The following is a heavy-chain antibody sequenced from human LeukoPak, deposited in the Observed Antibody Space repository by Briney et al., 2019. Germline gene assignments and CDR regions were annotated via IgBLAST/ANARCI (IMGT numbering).Heavy chain of an antibody. Sequence: SETLSLTCTVSGGSISSSSYYWGWIRQRPGKGLEWIGYIYYSGSTYYNPSLKSRVTISVDTSKNQFSLKLSSVTAADTAVYYCARGTSIPAALLTFDYWGQGILVTVSS. CDR3: ARGTSIPAALLTFDY. CDR1: GGSISSSSYY. D-gene: IGHD2-2*01. V-gene: IGHV4-30-4*08. CDR2: IYYSGST. J-gene: IGHJ4*02.